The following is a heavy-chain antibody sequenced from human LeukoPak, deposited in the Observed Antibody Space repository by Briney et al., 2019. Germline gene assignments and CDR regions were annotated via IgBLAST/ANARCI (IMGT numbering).Heavy chain of an antibody. CDR1: GCTFSSYT. D-gene: IGHD2-15*01. J-gene: IGHJ4*02. CDR3: ARGSSHCSGGSCPSY. V-gene: IGHV1-69*02. Sequence: SVKVSCKASGCTFSSYTISWVRQAPGQGLEWMGRIIPILGIANYAQKFQGRVTITADKSTSTAYMELSSLRSDDTAVYYCARGSSHCSGGSCPSYWGQGTLVTVSS. CDR2: IIPILGIA.